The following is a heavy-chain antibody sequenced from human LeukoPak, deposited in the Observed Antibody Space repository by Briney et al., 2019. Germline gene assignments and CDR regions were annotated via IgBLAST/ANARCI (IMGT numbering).Heavy chain of an antibody. CDR3: ALEGPSGALNV. Sequence: GGSLRLSCEASGLSFNNNGMHWVRRAPGKGLEWVAFMRRGGTHKYYEESVKGRFTVTRDSSENTVFLQMDSLRPEDTAIYYCALEGPSGALNVWGQGTLVIVSS. D-gene: IGHD2-15*01. J-gene: IGHJ3*01. CDR1: GLSFNNNG. CDR2: MRRGGTHK. V-gene: IGHV3-30*02.